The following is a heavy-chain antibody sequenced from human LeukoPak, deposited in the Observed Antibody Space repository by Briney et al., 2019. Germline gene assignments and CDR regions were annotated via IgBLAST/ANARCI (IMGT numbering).Heavy chain of an antibody. Sequence: ASVKVSCKASGFTFTRSVMQWVRQARGQRLELIGWIVVCIGETNYAQKFQERVNITRAMSTSTASLELSSLSSEDPAVFYCAARLPIKPYYYTSGSSPHGFDIWGQGALVTVSS. CDR1: GFTFTRSV. V-gene: IGHV1-58*02. CDR3: AARLPIKPYYYTSGSSPHGFDI. J-gene: IGHJ4*02. CDR2: IVVCIGET. D-gene: IGHD3-10*01.